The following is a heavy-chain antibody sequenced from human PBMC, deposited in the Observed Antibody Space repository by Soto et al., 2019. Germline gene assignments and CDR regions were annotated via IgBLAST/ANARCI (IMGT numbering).Heavy chain of an antibody. CDR1: GGSISSGGYY. CDR3: ARGVTNLYYYYYGMDV. V-gene: IGHV4-31*03. Sequence: SETLSLTRTVSGGSISSGGYYWSWIRQHPGKGLEWIGYIYYSGSTYYNPSLKSRVTISVDTSKNQFSLKLSSVTAADTAVYYCARGVTNLYYYYYGMDVWGQGTMVTVSS. J-gene: IGHJ6*02. CDR2: IYYSGST. D-gene: IGHD4-17*01.